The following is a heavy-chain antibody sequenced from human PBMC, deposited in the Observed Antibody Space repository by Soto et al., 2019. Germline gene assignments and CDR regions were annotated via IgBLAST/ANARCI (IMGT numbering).Heavy chain of an antibody. J-gene: IGHJ6*02. CDR3: AGLGVTTSVYYYTMDV. CDR1: GFGLINYG. V-gene: IGHV1-18*04. Sequence: RASVKVSCKASGFGLINYGFTWVRQAPGPGLEWMGWISAYNGNTIYAQNLQGRLTMTRDTSTSTAYMELRSLRSDDTAVYYCAGLGVTTSVYYYTMDVWGQGTTVTVSS. CDR2: ISAYNGNT. D-gene: IGHD4-4*01.